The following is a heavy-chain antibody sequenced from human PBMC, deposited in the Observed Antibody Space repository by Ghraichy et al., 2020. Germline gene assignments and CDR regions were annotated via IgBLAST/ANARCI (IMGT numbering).Heavy chain of an antibody. D-gene: IGHD6-13*01. CDR1: GFTFSSYW. V-gene: IGHV3-7*01. CDR2: IKQDGSEK. J-gene: IGHJ3*02. Sequence: LSLTCAASGFTFSSYWMSWVRQAPGKGLEWVANIKQDGSEKYYVDSVKGRFTISRDNAKNSLYLQMNSLRAEDTAVYYCARDLDSSSWYGYTHAFDIWGQGTMVTVSS. CDR3: ARDLDSSSWYGYTHAFDI.